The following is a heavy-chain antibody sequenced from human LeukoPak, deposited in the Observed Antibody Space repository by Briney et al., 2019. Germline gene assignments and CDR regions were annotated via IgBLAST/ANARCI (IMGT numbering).Heavy chain of an antibody. CDR2: ISAYNGNT. V-gene: IGHV1-18*01. D-gene: IGHD3-10*01. CDR1: GYTFTSYG. J-gene: IGHJ6*03. Sequence: VASVKVSCKASGYTFTSYGISWVRQAPGQGLEWMGWISAYNGNTNYAQKLQGRVTMTTDTSTSTAYMELRSLRSDDTAVYYCARGRLVRGVILPYYMDVWGKGTTVTVSS. CDR3: ARGRLVRGVILPYYMDV.